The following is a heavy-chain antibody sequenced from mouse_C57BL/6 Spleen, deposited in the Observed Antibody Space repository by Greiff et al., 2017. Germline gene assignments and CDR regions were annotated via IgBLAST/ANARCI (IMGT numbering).Heavy chain of an antibody. Sequence: DVKLVESGGDLVKPGGSLKLSCAASGFTFSSYGMSWVRQTPDKRLEWVATISSGGSYTYYPDSVKGRFTISRDNAKNTLYLQMSSLKSEDTAMYYGARQGDGPQAWFAYWGQGTLVTVSA. CDR1: GFTFSSYG. CDR2: ISSGGSYT. CDR3: ARQGDGPQAWFAY. J-gene: IGHJ3*01. V-gene: IGHV5-6*02. D-gene: IGHD2-3*01.